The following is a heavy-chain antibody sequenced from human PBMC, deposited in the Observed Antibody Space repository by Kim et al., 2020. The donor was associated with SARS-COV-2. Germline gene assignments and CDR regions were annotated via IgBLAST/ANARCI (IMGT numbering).Heavy chain of an antibody. CDR1: GFNFNYYG. J-gene: IGHJ4*01. V-gene: IGHV3-30*03. CDR2: ISYEGSKK. D-gene: IGHD3-3*01. Sequence: GGSLRLSCVVSGFNFNYYGMHWVRQAPGKGLEWVAGISYEGSKKFYADSLMGRFTISRDSSKNTLYLQMDSLISEDTAVYYCARRGCVFDFSSSSYIDY. CDR3: ARRGCVFDFSSSSYIDY.